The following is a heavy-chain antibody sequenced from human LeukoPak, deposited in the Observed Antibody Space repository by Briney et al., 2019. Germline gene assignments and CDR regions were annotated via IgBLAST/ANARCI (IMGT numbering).Heavy chain of an antibody. CDR2: MNPSSGDT. V-gene: IGHV1-8*02. Sequence: ASVRVSCKASGYTFTSFDINWVRQATGQGPEWMGWMNPSSGDTGYAQKFQGRVTMTTDTSTSTAYMELRSLRSDDTAVYYCARDTYTTVTAMDVWGKGTTVIVSS. J-gene: IGHJ6*03. CDR1: GYTFTSFD. CDR3: ARDTYTTVTAMDV. D-gene: IGHD4-17*01.